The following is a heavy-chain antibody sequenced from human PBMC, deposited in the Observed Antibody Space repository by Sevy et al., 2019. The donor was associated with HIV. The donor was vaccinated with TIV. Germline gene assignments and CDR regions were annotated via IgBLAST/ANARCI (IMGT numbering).Heavy chain of an antibody. Sequence: GGSLRLSCAASGFTFSSYAMSWVRQAPGKGLEWVSAISGSGGSTYYADSVKGRFTISRDNPKNTLYLQMNSLRAEDTAVYYCAKEYVTMVRGVIITPYFDYWGQGTLVTVSS. J-gene: IGHJ4*02. CDR2: ISGSGGST. D-gene: IGHD3-10*01. V-gene: IGHV3-23*01. CDR3: AKEYVTMVRGVIITPYFDY. CDR1: GFTFSSYA.